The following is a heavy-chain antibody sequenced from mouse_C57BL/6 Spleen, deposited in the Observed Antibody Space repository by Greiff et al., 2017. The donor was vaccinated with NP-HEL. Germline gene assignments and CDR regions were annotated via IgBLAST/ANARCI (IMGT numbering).Heavy chain of an antibody. J-gene: IGHJ3*01. V-gene: IGHV5-4*01. Sequence: EVQLQQSGGGLVKPGGSLKLSCAASGFTFSSYAMSWVHQTPEKRLEWVATISDGGSYTYYPDNVKGRFTISRDNAKNNLYPQMSHLKSEDTAMYYCARATYYGSSYGFAYWGQGTLVTVSA. CDR2: ISDGGSYT. CDR3: ARATYYGSSYGFAY. CDR1: GFTFSSYA. D-gene: IGHD1-1*01.